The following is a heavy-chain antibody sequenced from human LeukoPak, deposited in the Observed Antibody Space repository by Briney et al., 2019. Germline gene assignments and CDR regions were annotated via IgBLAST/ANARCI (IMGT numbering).Heavy chain of an antibody. CDR1: GFMFSRHW. CDR3: AKAGMVRGVIIIGYFQH. CDR2: IKQDGSEK. Sequence: GGSLRLSCAASGFMFSRHWMNWVRQAPGKGLEWVANIKQDGSEKYYVDSVKGRFTISRDNAKNTLYLQMNSLRAEDTAVYYCAKAGMVRGVIIIGYFQHWGQGTLVTVSS. J-gene: IGHJ1*01. V-gene: IGHV3-7*03. D-gene: IGHD3-10*01.